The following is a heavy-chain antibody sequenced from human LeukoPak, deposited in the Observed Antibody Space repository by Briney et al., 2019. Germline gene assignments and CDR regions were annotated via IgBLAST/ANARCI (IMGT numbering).Heavy chain of an antibody. CDR2: IYHSGTT. CDR1: GASISSSNW. V-gene: IGHV4-4*02. CDR3: AGLLGYCSGNRCPSSANYYYYMDV. J-gene: IGHJ6*03. Sequence: SETLSLTCAVSGASISSSNWWSWVRQPPGKGLEWIGEIYHSGTTNYNPSLKGRVTTSVDKSKNQFSLKVNSVTAADTAVYYCAGLLGYCSGNRCPSSANYYYYMDVWGKGTTVTVSS. D-gene: IGHD2-15*01.